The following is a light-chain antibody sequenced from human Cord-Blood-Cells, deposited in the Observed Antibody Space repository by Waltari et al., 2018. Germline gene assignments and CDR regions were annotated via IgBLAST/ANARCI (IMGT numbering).Light chain of an antibody. CDR2: DAS. CDR1: QDISNY. V-gene: IGKV1-33*01. Sequence: DIQMTQSPSSLSASVGDSVTITCQASQDISNYLNWYQQKPGKAPKHLIYDASNLETGVPSRFSESGSGTDFTFTISSLQPEDIATYYCQQYDNLFTFGPGTKVDIK. J-gene: IGKJ3*01. CDR3: QQYDNLFT.